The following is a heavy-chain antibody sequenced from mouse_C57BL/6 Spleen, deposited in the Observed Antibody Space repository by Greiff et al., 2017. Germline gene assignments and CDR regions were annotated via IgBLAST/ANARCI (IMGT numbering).Heavy chain of an antibody. J-gene: IGHJ2*01. V-gene: IGHV1-82*01. CDR2: IYPGDGDT. CDR3: ARSEYFDY. CDR1: GYAFSSSW. Sequence: VKLQQSGPELVKPGASVKISCKASGYAFSSSWMNWVKQRPGKGLEWIGRIYPGDGDTNYNGKFKGKATLTADKSSSTAYMQLSSLTSEDSAVYFCARSEYFDYWGQGTTLTVSS.